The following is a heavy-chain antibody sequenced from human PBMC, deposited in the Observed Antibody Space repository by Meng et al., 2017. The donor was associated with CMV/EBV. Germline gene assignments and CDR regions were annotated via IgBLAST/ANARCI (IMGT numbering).Heavy chain of an antibody. CDR3: AKIAYDSSGYYYFDY. V-gene: IGHV3-30*02. Sequence: QVEWGRSGGRGVAPGGSLRLSCAASGFTFSSSGMNGCRRAPGKGLEWVAFIRYDGSNKYYADSVKGRFTISRDNSKNTLYLQMNSLRAEDTAVYYCAKIAYDSSGYYYFDYWGQGTLVTVSS. D-gene: IGHD3-22*01. CDR1: GFTFSSSG. CDR2: IRYDGSNK. J-gene: IGHJ4*02.